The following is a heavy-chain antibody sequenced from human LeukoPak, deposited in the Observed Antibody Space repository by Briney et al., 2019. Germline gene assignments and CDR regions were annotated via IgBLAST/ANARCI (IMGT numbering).Heavy chain of an antibody. J-gene: IGHJ3*02. D-gene: IGHD3-22*01. V-gene: IGHV3-66*01. Sequence: GGSLRLSCAASGLTVSGNFMSWVRQAPGKGPEWVSVIYSGGSTYYADSVKGRFTISRDNSKNTLYLLMNSLRAEDTAVYYRARVVYSGGYSQGFDIWGQGTMVTVSS. CDR1: GLTVSGNF. CDR3: ARVVYSGGYSQGFDI. CDR2: IYSGGST.